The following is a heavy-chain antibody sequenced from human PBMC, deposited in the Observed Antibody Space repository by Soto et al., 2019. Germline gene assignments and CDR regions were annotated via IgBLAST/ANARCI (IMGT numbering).Heavy chain of an antibody. J-gene: IGHJ4*02. D-gene: IGHD3-10*01. CDR3: ASNYGVGYRAFDS. Sequence: QVQLVQSGAEVKSAGSSVKVSCKASGDTFKFYSINWVRQAPGLGLEWVGRVNPILSMSNYAQRFQGRVTMTADKSTGTAYMDLRSLRSEDTAIYFCASNYGVGYRAFDSWGQGALVTVSS. CDR1: GDTFKFYS. CDR2: VNPILSMS. V-gene: IGHV1-69*02.